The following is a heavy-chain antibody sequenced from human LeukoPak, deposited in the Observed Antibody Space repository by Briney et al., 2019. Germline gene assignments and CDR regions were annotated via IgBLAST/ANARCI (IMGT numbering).Heavy chain of an antibody. CDR3: ARQSGYYDFDY. D-gene: IGHD3-9*01. Sequence: SETLSLTCTVSGGSISSSSYYWSWIRQPPGKGLEWIGEINHSGSTNFNPSLKSRVTISVDTSKNQFSLKLSSVTAADTAVYYCARQSGYYDFDYWGQGTLVTVSS. J-gene: IGHJ4*02. V-gene: IGHV4-39*01. CDR2: INHSGST. CDR1: GGSISSSSYY.